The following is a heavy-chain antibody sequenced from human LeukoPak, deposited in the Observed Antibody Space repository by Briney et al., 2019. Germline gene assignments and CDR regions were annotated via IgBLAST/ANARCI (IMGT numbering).Heavy chain of an antibody. CDR1: GSSISSHY. J-gene: IGHJ4*02. D-gene: IGHD1-26*01. CDR3: ARAVGATILFDY. Sequence: SETLSLTCTVSGSSISSHYWSWIRQPPGKGLEWIGYIYYSGSTNYNPSLKSRVTISVDTSKNQFSLKLSSVTAADTAVYYCARAVGATILFDYWGQGTLVTVS. V-gene: IGHV4-59*11. CDR2: IYYSGST.